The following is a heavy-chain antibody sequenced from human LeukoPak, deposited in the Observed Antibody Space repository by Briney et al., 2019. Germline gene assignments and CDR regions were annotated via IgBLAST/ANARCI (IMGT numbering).Heavy chain of an antibody. CDR2: IIPIFGTA. Sequence: SVKVSCNASGGTFSSYAISWVRQAPGQGLEWMGRIIPIFGTANYAQKFQGRVTITTDESTSTANMDLSSLRAEDTAVYYCAGESMEWLLYREGASNWFDPWGQGTLVTVSS. CDR1: GGTFSSYA. D-gene: IGHD3-3*01. J-gene: IGHJ5*02. CDR3: AGESMEWLLYREGASNWFDP. V-gene: IGHV1-69*05.